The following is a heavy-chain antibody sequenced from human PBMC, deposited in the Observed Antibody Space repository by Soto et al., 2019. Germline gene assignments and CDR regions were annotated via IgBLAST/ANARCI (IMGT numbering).Heavy chain of an antibody. CDR3: ARDGIRGSYLRNGYYYYYGMDV. CDR1: GGSISSGGYY. J-gene: IGHJ6*02. V-gene: IGHV4-31*03. D-gene: IGHD1-26*01. CDR2: IYYSGST. Sequence: PSETLSLTCTVSGGSISSGGYYWSWIRQHPGKGLEWIGYIYYSGSTYYNPSLKSRVTISVDTSKNQFSLRLSSVTAADTAVYYCARDGIRGSYLRNGYYYYYGMDVWGQGTSVTVSS.